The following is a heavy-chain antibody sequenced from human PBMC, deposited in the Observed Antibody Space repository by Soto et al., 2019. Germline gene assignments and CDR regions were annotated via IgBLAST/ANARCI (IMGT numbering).Heavy chain of an antibody. CDR1: GGTFSSYA. J-gene: IGHJ6*02. D-gene: IGHD2-15*01. Sequence: SVKVSCKASGGTFSSYAISWVRQAPGQGLEWMGGIIPIFGTANYAQKFQGRVTITADESTSTAYMELSSLRSEDTAVYYCARVGRQDYYYYGMDVWGQGTTVTVSS. CDR3: ARVGRQDYYYYGMDV. CDR2: IIPIFGTA. V-gene: IGHV1-69*13.